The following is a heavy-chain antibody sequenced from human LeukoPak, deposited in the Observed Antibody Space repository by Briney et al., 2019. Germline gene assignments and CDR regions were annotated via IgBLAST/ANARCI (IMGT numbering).Heavy chain of an antibody. J-gene: IGHJ4*02. CDR1: GFTFSSYW. CDR3: ARELVTTNFDCFDY. D-gene: IGHD2-21*02. CDR2: IKQDGSEK. V-gene: IGHV3-7*01. Sequence: GGSLRLSCAASGFTFSSYWMSWVRQAPGKGLEWVANIKQDGSEKYYVDSVKGRFTISRDNAKNSLYLQMNSLRAEDTAVYYCARELVTTNFDCFDYWGQGTLVTVSS.